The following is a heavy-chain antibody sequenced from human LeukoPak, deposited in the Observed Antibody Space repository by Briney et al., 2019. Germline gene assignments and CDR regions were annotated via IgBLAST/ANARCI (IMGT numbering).Heavy chain of an antibody. CDR2: IKEDGSQK. Sequence: GGSLRLSCAASGFTFRSYWMTWVRQAPGKGLEWVANIKEDGSQKYYVDSVQGRFTISRDNAKNSLYVHMDSLRAEDRAVYYCARIISGIYYGDAFDVWGQGTIVTVSS. CDR3: ARIISGIYYGDAFDV. D-gene: IGHD1-26*01. CDR1: GFTFRSYW. V-gene: IGHV3-7*01. J-gene: IGHJ3*01.